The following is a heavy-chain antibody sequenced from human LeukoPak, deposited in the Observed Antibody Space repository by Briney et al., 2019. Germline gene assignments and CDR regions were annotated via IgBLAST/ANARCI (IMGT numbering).Heavy chain of an antibody. CDR3: ARWGLRGKNHFDY. Sequence: SETLSLTCTVSGGSISSGGYYWSWIRQHPGKGLEWIGYIYYSGSAYYNPSLKSRVTISVDTSKNQFSLKLSSVTAADTAVYYCARWGLRGKNHFDYWGQGTLVTVSS. V-gene: IGHV4-31*03. CDR2: IYYSGSA. CDR1: GGSISSGGYY. D-gene: IGHD3-16*01. J-gene: IGHJ4*02.